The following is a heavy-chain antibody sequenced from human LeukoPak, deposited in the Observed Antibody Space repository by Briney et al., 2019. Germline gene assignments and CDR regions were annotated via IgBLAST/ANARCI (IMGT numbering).Heavy chain of an antibody. Sequence: SETLPLTCTVSGYSISSGYFWGWIRQPPGKGLEWIGSIYHSGSTSYNPSLKSRLTISVDTSKNQFSLKLNFVTAADTAMYYCARMFRSSWYINWFDPWGQGTLVTVSS. CDR3: ARMFRSSWYINWFDP. V-gene: IGHV4-38-2*02. CDR1: GYSISSGYF. CDR2: IYHSGST. D-gene: IGHD6-13*01. J-gene: IGHJ5*02.